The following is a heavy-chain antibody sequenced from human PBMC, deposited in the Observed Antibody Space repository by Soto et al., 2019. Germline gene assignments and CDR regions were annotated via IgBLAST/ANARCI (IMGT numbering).Heavy chain of an antibody. CDR1: GYSISSGYY. J-gene: IGHJ4*02. Sequence: SATLSLTCAVSGYSISSGYYWGWIRQPPGKGLEWIGSIYHSGSTYYNPSLKSRVTISVDTSKNQFSLKLSSVTAADTAVYYCATEIPGRGSSSSYYFEDWGQGPLVTVSS. D-gene: IGHD6-6*01. CDR2: IYHSGST. V-gene: IGHV4-38-2*02. CDR3: ATEIPGRGSSSSYYFED.